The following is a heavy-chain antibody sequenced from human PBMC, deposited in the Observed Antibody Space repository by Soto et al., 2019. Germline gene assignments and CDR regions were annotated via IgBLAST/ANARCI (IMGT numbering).Heavy chain of an antibody. J-gene: IGHJ4*02. V-gene: IGHV4-39*01. CDR3: AAQCAAFTPLDD. Sequence: QLQLQESGPGLVKPSETLSLTCTVSGGSITNTNYAWGWVRQPPGKGLEWLGSIYYRGSTSYNPPLKGRIPWSVDTSKNQFSLKGSSVTAAETAGYYSAAQCAAFTPLDDWGQGELVTVSS. CDR2: IYYRGST. D-gene: IGHD2-15*01. CDR1: GGSITNTNYA.